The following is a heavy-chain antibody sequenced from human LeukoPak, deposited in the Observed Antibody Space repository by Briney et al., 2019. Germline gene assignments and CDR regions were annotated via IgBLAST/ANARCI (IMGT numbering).Heavy chain of an antibody. CDR2: ISYDGSNK. CDR3: ARAQYYYDSSDLQDAFDI. Sequence: PGRSLRLSCAASGFTFSSYAMHWVRQAPGKGLEWVAVISYDGSNKYYADSVKGRFTISRDNSKNTLYLQMNSLRAEDTAVYYCARAQYYYDSSDLQDAFDIWGQGTMVTVSS. V-gene: IGHV3-30-3*01. D-gene: IGHD3-22*01. CDR1: GFTFSSYA. J-gene: IGHJ3*02.